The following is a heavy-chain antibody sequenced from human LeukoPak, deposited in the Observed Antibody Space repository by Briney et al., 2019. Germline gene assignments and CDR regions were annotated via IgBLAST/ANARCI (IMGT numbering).Heavy chain of an antibody. CDR1: GGSISSYY. J-gene: IGHJ4*02. CDR2: IYSSGST. CDR3: ARQSGSSSGLDY. Sequence: PSETLSLTCNVSGGSISSYYWSWIRQPPGKGLEWIGYIYSSGSTNYSPSLRSRVTISVDTSKNQFSLKLYSVTAADTAVYYCARQSGSSSGLDYWGQGTLVTVSS. V-gene: IGHV4-59*08. D-gene: IGHD6-6*01.